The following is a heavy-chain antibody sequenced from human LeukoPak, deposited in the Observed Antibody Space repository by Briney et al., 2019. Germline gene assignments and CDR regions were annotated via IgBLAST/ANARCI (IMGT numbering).Heavy chain of an antibody. Sequence: GGSLRLSCVASGFIFSSYWMSWARQAPGKGLEWVANIKEDGSEIYYVDSVKGRFTISRDNAKNSVYLQMNSLRAEDTAVYYCARFYFGSGSYVYYYYGMDVWGQGTTLTVSS. D-gene: IGHD3-10*01. CDR1: GFIFSSYW. CDR3: ARFYFGSGSYVYYYYGMDV. V-gene: IGHV3-7*05. J-gene: IGHJ6*02. CDR2: IKEDGSEI.